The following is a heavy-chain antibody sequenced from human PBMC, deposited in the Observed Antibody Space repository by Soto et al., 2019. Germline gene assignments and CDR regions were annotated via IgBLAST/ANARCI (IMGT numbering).Heavy chain of an antibody. D-gene: IGHD3-22*01. J-gene: IGHJ4*02. V-gene: IGHV3-21*01. CDR3: AIAQENYYDSSGYNY. CDR1: GFTFSSYS. CDR2: ISSSSSYI. Sequence: GGSLRLSCAASGFTFSSYSMNWVRQAPGKGLEWVSSISSSSSYIYYADSVKGRFTISRDNAKNSLYLQMNSLRAEDTAVYYCAIAQENYYDSSGYNYWGQGTLVTVS.